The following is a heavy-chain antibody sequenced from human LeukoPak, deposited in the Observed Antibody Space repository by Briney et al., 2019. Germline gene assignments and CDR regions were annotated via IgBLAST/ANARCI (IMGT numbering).Heavy chain of an antibody. V-gene: IGHV3-7*01. CDR3: ATSPLTHRRSWLSYSMGFDY. Sequence: GGSLRLSCAASGFTFTWHWMSWVRQAPGKGLEWVANIKEDGSERYYADSVKGRFTISGDSAKNSLYLQMDSLRVEDTAVYYCATSPLTHRRSWLSYSMGFDYWGQGTLVTVSS. J-gene: IGHJ4*02. CDR2: IKEDGSER. CDR1: GFTFTWHW. D-gene: IGHD6-13*01.